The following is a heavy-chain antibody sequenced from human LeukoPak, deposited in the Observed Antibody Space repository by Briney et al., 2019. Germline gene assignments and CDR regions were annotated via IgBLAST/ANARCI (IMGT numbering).Heavy chain of an antibody. CDR3: VKAGDYEYNWFDP. Sequence: ASVKVSCNASGYTFTSFGISWVRQAPGQGLEWMGWISGYNDNTNYAKKFQGRVTMTTDTSTSTAYMELRSLRAEDTAVYYCVKAGDYEYNWFDPWGQGTLVTVSS. CDR2: ISGYNDNT. V-gene: IGHV1-18*01. J-gene: IGHJ5*02. CDR1: GYTFTSFG. D-gene: IGHD4-17*01.